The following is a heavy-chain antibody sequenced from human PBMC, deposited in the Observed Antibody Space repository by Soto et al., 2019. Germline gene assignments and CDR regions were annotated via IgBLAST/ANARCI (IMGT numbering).Heavy chain of an antibody. J-gene: IGHJ4*02. D-gene: IGHD1-26*01. CDR2: TSYDGSSR. Sequence: GYLRLSCAASGFTFSSYAMHWVRQAPGKGLEWVAVTSYDGSSRYYADSVKGRFTISRDNSKNTLYLQMNSLRPEDTAVYYCARPGRWLQSHVDYWGPGTLVTVSS. CDR3: ARPGRWLQSHVDY. V-gene: IGHV3-30-3*01. CDR1: GFTFSSYA.